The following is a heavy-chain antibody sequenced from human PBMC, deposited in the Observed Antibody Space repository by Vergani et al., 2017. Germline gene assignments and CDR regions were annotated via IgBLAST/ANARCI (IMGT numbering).Heavy chain of an antibody. J-gene: IGHJ6*02. V-gene: IGHV3-7*03. Sequence: EVQLVESGGGLVQPGGSLRLSCAASGFTFSSYWMSWVRQAPGKGLEWVANIKQDGSEKYYVDSVKGRFTISRDNAKNSLYLQMNSLRAEDTAVYYCARDQAFGWGSYYYYGMDVWGQGTTVTVSS. CDR3: ARDQAFGWGSYYYYGMDV. D-gene: IGHD2-21*01. CDR2: IKQDGSEK. CDR1: GFTFSSYW.